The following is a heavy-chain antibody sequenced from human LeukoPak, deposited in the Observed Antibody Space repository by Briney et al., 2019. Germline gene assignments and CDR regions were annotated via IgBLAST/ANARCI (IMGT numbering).Heavy chain of an antibody. J-gene: IGHJ4*02. Sequence: GGSLRLSCAASGFTFSSYAMSWVRQAPGKGLEWVSAISGSGGSTYYADSVKGRFTISRDNSKNTLYLQMNSLRAEDTAVYYCAKGGHYYGSGSVDFDYWGQGTLVTVSS. CDR2: ISGSGGST. V-gene: IGHV3-23*01. CDR1: GFTFSSYA. CDR3: AKGGHYYGSGSVDFDY. D-gene: IGHD3-10*01.